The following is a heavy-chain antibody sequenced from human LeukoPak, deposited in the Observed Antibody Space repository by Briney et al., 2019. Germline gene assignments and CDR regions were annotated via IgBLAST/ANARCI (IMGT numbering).Heavy chain of an antibody. CDR2: IYSGGST. V-gene: IGHV3-53*01. CDR1: GVTVSSNY. CDR3: ARVETQRGYSFDLSYYMDV. Sequence: GGSLRLSCGASGVTVSSNYMSWVRQAPGKGLEWVSVIYSGGSTYYADSVKGRFTISRDNSKNTLYLQMNSLRAEDTAVYYCARVETQRGYSFDLSYYMDVWGKGTTVTISS. D-gene: IGHD5-18*01. J-gene: IGHJ6*03.